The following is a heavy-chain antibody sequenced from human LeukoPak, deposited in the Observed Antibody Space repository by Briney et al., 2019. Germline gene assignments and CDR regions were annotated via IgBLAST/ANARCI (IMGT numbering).Heavy chain of an antibody. CDR1: GFTFSNYG. CDR3: AKERDSSRSTYYCYGMDV. D-gene: IGHD6-13*01. Sequence: GGSLRLSCAASGFTFSNYGIHWVRQAPGKGLEWVAVISYDGSNKYYADSVKGRFTISRDNSKNTLYLQMNSLRAEDTAVYYCAKERDSSRSTYYCYGMDVWGQGTTVTVSS. J-gene: IGHJ6*02. V-gene: IGHV3-30*18. CDR2: ISYDGSNK.